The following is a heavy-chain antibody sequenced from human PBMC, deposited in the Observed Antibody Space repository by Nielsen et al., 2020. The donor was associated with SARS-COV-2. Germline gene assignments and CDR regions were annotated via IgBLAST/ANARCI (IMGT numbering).Heavy chain of an antibody. CDR2: ISSSSSYI. V-gene: IGHV3-21*01. CDR3: ARTDSTHDYGDGIDY. D-gene: IGHD4-17*01. CDR1: GFTFSSYS. J-gene: IGHJ4*02. Sequence: GGSLRLSCAASGFTFSSYSMNWVRQAPGKGLEWVSSISSSSSYIYYADSVKGRFTISRDNAKNSLYLQMNSLRAEDTAVYYCARTDSTHDYGDGIDYWGQGTLVTVSS.